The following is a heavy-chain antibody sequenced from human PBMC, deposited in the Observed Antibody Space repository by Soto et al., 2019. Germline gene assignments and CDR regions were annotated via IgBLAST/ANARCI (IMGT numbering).Heavy chain of an antibody. CDR1: GGSISSYY. J-gene: IGHJ5*02. CDR2: IYYSGST. D-gene: IGHD6-6*01. V-gene: IGHV4-59*01. CDR3: ARDSYSSSSGFAP. Sequence: QVQLQESGPGLVKPSETLSLTCTVSGGSISSYYWSWIRQPPGKGLEWIGYIYYSGSTNYNPSLMSRVTISVDTSKNQFSLKLSSVTAADTAVYYCARDSYSSSSGFAPWGQGTLVTVSS.